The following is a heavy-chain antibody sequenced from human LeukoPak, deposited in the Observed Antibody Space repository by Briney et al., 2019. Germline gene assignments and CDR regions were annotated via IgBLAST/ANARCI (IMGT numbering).Heavy chain of an antibody. J-gene: IGHJ4*02. D-gene: IGHD3-10*01. Sequence: GASVKVSCKAANYTFTDFGISWVRQAPGHGLEWLGWISAYNGNTNYAQKFQGRVTMTTDSSTITAYMELRSLSSDDTAVYFCARDSWVRGYDPDYWGQGTLVTVSS. V-gene: IGHV1-18*01. CDR2: ISAYNGNT. CDR1: NYTFTDFG. CDR3: ARDSWVRGYDPDY.